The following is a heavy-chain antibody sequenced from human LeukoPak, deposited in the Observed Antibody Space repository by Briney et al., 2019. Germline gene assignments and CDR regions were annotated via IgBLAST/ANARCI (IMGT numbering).Heavy chain of an antibody. J-gene: IGHJ6*02. CDR3: ARDLGGSYYYGMDV. V-gene: IGHV1-2*04. CDR2: INPNSGGT. D-gene: IGHD2-15*01. CDR1: GYTFTGYY. Sequence: GPSVKFFCMSSGYTFTGYYMHWVRQAPGQGLEWMRWINPNSGGTNYAQKFQGWVTMTRDTSISTAYMELSRLRSDDTAVYYCARDLGGSYYYGMDVWSQGTTVTVSS.